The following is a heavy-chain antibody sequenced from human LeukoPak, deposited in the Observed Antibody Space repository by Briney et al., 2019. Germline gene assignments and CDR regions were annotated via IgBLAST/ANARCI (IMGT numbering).Heavy chain of an antibody. CDR2: IYHSGST. CDR1: GGYISSGGYS. D-gene: IGHD4-23*01. CDR3: ARDEDGGNRYYYYMDV. J-gene: IGHJ6*03. Sequence: PSETLSLTCAVSGGYISSGGYSWSWSRQPPGNGLESIGYIYHSGSTYYNPSLKSRVTISVDRSKNEFSLRLTSVTAADSAVYYCARDEDGGNRYYYYMDVWGKGTTVTVSS. V-gene: IGHV4-30-2*01.